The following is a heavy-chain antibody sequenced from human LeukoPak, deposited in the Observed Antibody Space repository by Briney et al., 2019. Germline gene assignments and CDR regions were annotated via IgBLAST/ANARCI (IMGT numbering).Heavy chain of an antibody. V-gene: IGHV5-51*01. CDR3: ARLRAAPAGYGDYFDY. D-gene: IGHD4-17*01. CDR2: IYPGDSDT. CDR1: GYTFTSYW. Sequence: GESLKISCKASGYTFTSYWIGWVRQTPGKGLEWMGIIYPGDSDTRYSPSFQGQVTISADKSISTAYLQWSSLKASDTAMYYCARLRAAPAGYGDYFDYWGQGTLVTVSS. J-gene: IGHJ4*02.